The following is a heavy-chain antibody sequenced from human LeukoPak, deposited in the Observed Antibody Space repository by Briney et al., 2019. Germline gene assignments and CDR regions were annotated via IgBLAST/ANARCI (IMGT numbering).Heavy chain of an antibody. Sequence: PSETLSLTCTVSGGSISSYYWSWIRQPPGKGLEWIACISYSGSTKYNPSLKSRVTISVDTSKNQLSLKLSSVTAADTAVYYCAREPGFDSSGYLNWFDPWGQGTLVTISS. CDR3: AREPGFDSSGYLNWFDP. CDR1: GGSISSYY. CDR2: ISYSGST. J-gene: IGHJ5*02. D-gene: IGHD3-22*01. V-gene: IGHV4-59*01.